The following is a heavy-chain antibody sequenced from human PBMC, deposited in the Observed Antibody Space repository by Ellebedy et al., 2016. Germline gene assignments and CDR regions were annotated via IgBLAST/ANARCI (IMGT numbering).Heavy chain of an antibody. V-gene: IGHV3-7*01. J-gene: IGHJ4*02. Sequence: GESLKISXAASGFTFSNYWMTWVRQAPGKGLEWVANIKQDGSEKNYVDSVKGRFTISRDNAKNSLYLQMNSLRAEDTAVYYCARDSRSLPYWGQGTLVTVCS. CDR1: GFTFSNYW. CDR3: ARDSRSLPY. D-gene: IGHD6-13*01. CDR2: IKQDGSEK.